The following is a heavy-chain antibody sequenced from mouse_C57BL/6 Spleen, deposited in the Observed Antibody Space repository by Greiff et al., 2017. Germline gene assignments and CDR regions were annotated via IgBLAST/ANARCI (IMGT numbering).Heavy chain of an antibody. D-gene: IGHD2-14*01. Sequence: VQLVESGAELAKPGASVKLSCKASGYTFTSYWMHWVKQRPGQGLEWIGYINPSRGYTKYNQKFKDKATLTADKSSSTAYMQLSSLTYEDASVYYFARWYDVYAMDYWGQGTSVTVSS. CDR1: GYTFTSYW. V-gene: IGHV1-7*01. J-gene: IGHJ4*01. CDR3: ARWYDVYAMDY. CDR2: INPSRGYT.